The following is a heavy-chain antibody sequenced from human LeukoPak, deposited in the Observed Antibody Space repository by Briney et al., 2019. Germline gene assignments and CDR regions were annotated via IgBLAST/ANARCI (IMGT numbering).Heavy chain of an antibody. Sequence: GGSLRLSCAASGFTFSSYAMSWVRQAPGKGLEGVSAISGSGGSTYYADSVKGRYTISRDNSKNTLYLQMNSLRAEDTAVYYCAKRYFDWLQWFDPWGQGTLVTVSS. CDR1: GFTFSSYA. V-gene: IGHV3-23*01. CDR2: ISGSGGST. CDR3: AKRYFDWLQWFDP. J-gene: IGHJ5*02. D-gene: IGHD3-9*01.